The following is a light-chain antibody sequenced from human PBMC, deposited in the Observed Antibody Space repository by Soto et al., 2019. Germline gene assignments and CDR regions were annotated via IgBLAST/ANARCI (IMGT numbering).Light chain of an antibody. CDR1: QSISIY. Sequence: DIQMTQSPSSLSASVGDTVTITCRASQSISIYLYRYQQKPGKAPSLLIYAASSLQHGVPSRFSGGGSETDFTLTISSLQREDFATYCCQQSYRTPLTFGGGTKVEIK. CDR3: QQSYRTPLT. CDR2: AAS. V-gene: IGKV1-39*01. J-gene: IGKJ4*01.